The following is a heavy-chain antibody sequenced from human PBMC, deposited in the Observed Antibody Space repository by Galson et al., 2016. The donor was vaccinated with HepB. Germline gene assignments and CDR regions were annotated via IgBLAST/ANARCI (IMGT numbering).Heavy chain of an antibody. V-gene: IGHV3-7*03. D-gene: IGHD3-10*01. CDR2: IKQDGSDK. J-gene: IGHJ4*02. CDR3: AKDYRPYYYGSGRSPFDY. CDR1: GFTFNTYW. Sequence: SLRLSCAASGFTFNTYWMSWVRQAPGKGLEWVANIKQDGSDKYYVDSVKGRFTISRDNAKNSLSLQMNSLRAEDTAVYYCAKDYRPYYYGSGRSPFDYWGQGTLVTVSS.